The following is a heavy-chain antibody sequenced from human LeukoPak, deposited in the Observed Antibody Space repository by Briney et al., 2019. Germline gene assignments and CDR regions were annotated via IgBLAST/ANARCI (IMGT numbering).Heavy chain of an antibody. CDR1: GFTFSSYG. D-gene: IGHD2-2*01. Sequence: GGSLRLSCAASGFTFSSYGMHWVRQAPGKGLEWVAVIWYDGSNKYYADSVKGRFTISRDNSKNTLYLQMNSLRAEDTAVYYCAKSRTEYQLLKAFDYWGQGTLVTVSS. J-gene: IGHJ4*02. V-gene: IGHV3-33*06. CDR2: IWYDGSNK. CDR3: AKSRTEYQLLKAFDY.